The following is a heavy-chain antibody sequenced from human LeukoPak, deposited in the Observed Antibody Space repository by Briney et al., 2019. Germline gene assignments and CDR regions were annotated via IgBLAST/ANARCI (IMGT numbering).Heavy chain of an antibody. CDR2: IYYSGNT. V-gene: IGHV4-39*07. CDR3: ARVVTMVRGFDY. J-gene: IGHJ4*02. D-gene: IGHD3-10*01. CDR1: GGSISSSSYY. Sequence: NPSETLSLTCTVSGGSISSSSYYWGWIRQPPGKGLEWIGSIYYSGNTYYNPSLKSRVTISVDTSKNQFSLKLSSVTAADTAVYYCARVVTMVRGFDYWGQGTLVTVSS.